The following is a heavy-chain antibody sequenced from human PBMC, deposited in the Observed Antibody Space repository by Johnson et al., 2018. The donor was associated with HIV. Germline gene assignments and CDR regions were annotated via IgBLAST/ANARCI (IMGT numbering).Heavy chain of an antibody. CDR1: GLTFSNYG. J-gene: IGHJ3*02. CDR2: IRYDGSNK. D-gene: IGHD6-13*01. V-gene: IGHV3-30*02. CDR3: AKVAVATAAGGVAFDI. Sequence: VQLVESGGGVVQPGGSLRLSCAASGLTFSNYGSHWVRQAPGKGLEWVAFIRYDGSNKYYAESVKGRFTISRDNSKNTLYLQMNSLRAEDTVVYYCAKVAVATAAGGVAFDIWGQGTMVTVSS.